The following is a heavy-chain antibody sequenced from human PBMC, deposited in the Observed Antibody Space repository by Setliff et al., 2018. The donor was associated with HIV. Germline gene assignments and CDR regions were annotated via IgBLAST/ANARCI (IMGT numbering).Heavy chain of an antibody. V-gene: IGHV4-61*02. CDR1: GGSSSSGSYY. D-gene: IGHD6-19*01. Sequence: SETLSLTCTVSGGSSSSGSYYWSWFRQPAGKRLEWIGRMYTSGIPNYNPSLKSRVTISVDRFKNQFPLKLSSVTAADTAVYYWARSAYSSAWDYYFDYWGQGTLVTVSS. CDR2: MYTSGIP. J-gene: IGHJ4*02. CDR3: ARSAYSSAWDYYFDY.